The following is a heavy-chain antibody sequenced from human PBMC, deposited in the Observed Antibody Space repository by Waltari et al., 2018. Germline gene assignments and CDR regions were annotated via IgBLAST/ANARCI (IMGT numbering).Heavy chain of an antibody. J-gene: IGHJ4*02. CDR1: GGSISSSSYY. D-gene: IGHD6-6*01. V-gene: IGHV4-39*01. CDR2: IYYSGST. Sequence: QLQLQESGPGLVKPSETLSLTCTVSGGSISSSSYYWGWIRQPPGKGLEWIGSIYYSGSTYYNPSLKSRVTISVDTSKNQFSLKLSSVTAADTAVYYCARLRRREYSSSEFDYWGQGTLVTVSS. CDR3: ARLRRREYSSSEFDY.